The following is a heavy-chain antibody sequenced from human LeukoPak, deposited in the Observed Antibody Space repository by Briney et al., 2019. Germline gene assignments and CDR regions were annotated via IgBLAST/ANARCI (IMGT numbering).Heavy chain of an antibody. V-gene: IGHV3-30*03. CDR1: GFTYSNVW. CDR2: ISYDGSNK. CDR3: ATGIGGTTTTY. J-gene: IGHJ4*02. Sequence: GGSPRLSCAASGFTYSNVWMNWVRQAPGKGLEWVAVISYDGSNKYYADSVKGRFTISRDNSKNTMYLQMNSLRAEDTAVYYCATGIGGTTTTYWGQGTLVTVSS. D-gene: IGHD1-26*01.